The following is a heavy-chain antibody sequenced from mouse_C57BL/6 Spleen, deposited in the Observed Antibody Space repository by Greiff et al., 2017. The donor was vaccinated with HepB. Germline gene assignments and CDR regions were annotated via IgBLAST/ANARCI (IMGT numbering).Heavy chain of an antibody. J-gene: IGHJ2*01. CDR2: ISDGGSYT. V-gene: IGHV5-4*01. CDR1: GFTFSSYA. Sequence: EVQRVESGGGLVKPGGSLKLSCAASGFTFSSYAMSWVRQTPEKRLEWVATISDGGSYTYYPDNVKGRFTISRDNAKNNLYLQMSHLKSEDTAMYYCARGRSSYFDYWGQGTTLTVSS. CDR3: ARGRSSYFDY.